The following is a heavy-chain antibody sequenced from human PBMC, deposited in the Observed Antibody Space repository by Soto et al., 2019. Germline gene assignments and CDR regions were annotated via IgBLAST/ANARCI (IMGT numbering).Heavy chain of an antibody. CDR2: ISYDGSNK. Sequence: QVQLVESGGGVVQPGRSLRLSCAASGFTFSSYAMHWVRQAPGKGLEWVAVISYDGSNKYYADSVKGRFTISRDNSKNALYLQMNSLRAEDTAVYYCARDAHPPDIVLIGFSATREYYYYGMDVWGQGTTVTVSS. D-gene: IGHD2-8*01. J-gene: IGHJ6*02. CDR1: GFTFSSYA. CDR3: ARDAHPPDIVLIGFSATREYYYYGMDV. V-gene: IGHV3-30-3*01.